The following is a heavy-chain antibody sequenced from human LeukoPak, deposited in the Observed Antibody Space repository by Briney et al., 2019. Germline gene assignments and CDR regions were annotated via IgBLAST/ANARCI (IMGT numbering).Heavy chain of an antibody. CDR3: ARSPPYSSGWFAY. J-gene: IGHJ5*01. Sequence: HSETLSLTCSVSGGTISSYYWSWIRQPPGKGLEWIGYIIYSGSTDYNPSLKSRVTISVDTSKNQFSLKMMSVTAADTAVYYCARSPPYSSGWFAYWGQGTLVTVSS. CDR1: GGTISSYY. CDR2: IIYSGST. V-gene: IGHV4-59*01. D-gene: IGHD6-19*01.